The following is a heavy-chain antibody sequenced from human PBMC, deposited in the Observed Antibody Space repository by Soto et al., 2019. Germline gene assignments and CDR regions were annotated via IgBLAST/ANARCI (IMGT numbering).Heavy chain of an antibody. CDR3: ASYYYDSSGYYRDY. J-gene: IGHJ4*02. CDR2: IFYSGST. Sequence: SETLSHTCTVSGGSIISSIYYGGWIRRPPGKGLEWIGSIFYSGSTYYNPSLKSRVTISVDTPKNQFSLKLSSVTAADTAVYYCASYYYDSSGYYRDYWGQGTLVTVSS. V-gene: IGHV4-39*07. CDR1: GGSIISSIYY. D-gene: IGHD3-22*01.